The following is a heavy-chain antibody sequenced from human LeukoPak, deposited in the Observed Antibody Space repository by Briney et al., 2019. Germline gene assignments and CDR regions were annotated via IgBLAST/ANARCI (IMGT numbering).Heavy chain of an antibody. CDR2: ISSSSTDT. CDR1: GFTFSDYY. D-gene: IGHD3-10*01. J-gene: IGHJ4*02. Sequence: GGSLRLSCAASGFTFSDYYMSWIRQAPGKGLEWLSDISSSSTDTNYADSVKGRFTISRDNAKNSLFLQLNSLRAEDTAVYYCARKTYYYDSGSYSKSYYFDYWGQGTLVTVSS. V-gene: IGHV3-11*06. CDR3: ARKTYYYDSGSYSKSYYFDY.